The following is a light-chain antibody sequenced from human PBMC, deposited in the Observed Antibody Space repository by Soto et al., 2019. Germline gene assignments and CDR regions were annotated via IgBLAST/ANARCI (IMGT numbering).Light chain of an antibody. CDR2: LGS. J-gene: IGKJ1*01. CDR3: MQALQTPPWT. V-gene: IGKV2-28*01. CDR1: QSLLHSNGYNY. Sequence: DIVMTQSPLSLPVTPGEPASISCRSSQSLLHSNGYNYLDWYLQKPGQSPQLLIYLGSNRASGGPDRFSGSGSGTDFTLKISRVEAEDVGVSYCMQALQTPPWTFGQGTKVEIK.